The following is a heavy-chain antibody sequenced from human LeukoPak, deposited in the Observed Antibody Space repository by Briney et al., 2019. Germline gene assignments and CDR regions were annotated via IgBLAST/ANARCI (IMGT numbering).Heavy chain of an antibody. CDR2: MNPNSGNT. D-gene: IGHD3-9*01. CDR3: ARGPPYYDILTGSYWFDP. V-gene: IGHV1-8*01. Sequence: ASVKVSCKASGYTFTSYDINWVRQATGQGLEWIGWMNPNSGNTGYAQKFQGRVTMTRSTSISTAYMELSGLRSEDTAVYYCARGPPYYDILTGSYWFDPWGQGTLVTVSS. CDR1: GYTFTSYD. J-gene: IGHJ5*02.